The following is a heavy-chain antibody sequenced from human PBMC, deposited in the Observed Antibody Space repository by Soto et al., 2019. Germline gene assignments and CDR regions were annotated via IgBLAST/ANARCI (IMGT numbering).Heavy chain of an antibody. CDR2: IYYSGST. Sequence: PSXTLSLTCTVSGGSISSYYWSWIRQPPGKGLEWIGYIYYSGSTNYNPSLKSRVTISVDTSKNQFSLKLSSVTAASTPLYYCARVCGGAFDFLAQGKMFT. J-gene: IGHJ3*01. CDR1: GGSISSYY. CDR3: ARVCGGAFDF. V-gene: IGHV4-59*01.